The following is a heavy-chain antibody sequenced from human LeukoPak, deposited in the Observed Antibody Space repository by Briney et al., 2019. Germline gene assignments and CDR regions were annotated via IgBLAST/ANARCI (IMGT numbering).Heavy chain of an antibody. D-gene: IGHD6-19*01. CDR2: IYYSGST. CDR3: ARGIAVAAYYYYGMDV. J-gene: IGHJ6*02. Sequence: SETLSLTCTVSGGSISSYYWSWIRQPPGKGLEWIGYIYYSGSTSYNPSLKSRVTISVDTSKNQFSLKLSSVTAADTAVYYCARGIAVAAYYYYGMDVWGQGTTVTVSS. V-gene: IGHV4-59*01. CDR1: GGSISSYY.